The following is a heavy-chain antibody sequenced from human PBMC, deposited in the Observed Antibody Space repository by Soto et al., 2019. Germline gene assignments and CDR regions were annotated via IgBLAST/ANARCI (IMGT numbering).Heavy chain of an antibody. V-gene: IGHV1-8*01. J-gene: IGHJ5*02. CDR3: VRGRGSRGWLLLKYNWFDP. CDR2: MNPNSGNT. D-gene: IGHD2-21*01. Sequence: QVQLVQSGAEVKKPGASVKVSCKASGYTFTSYDINWVRQATGQGLEWMGWMNPNSGNTGYAQKFQGRVTMTRNTSISTAYMELSSLRSEDTAVYYCVRGRGSRGWLLLKYNWFDPWGQGTLVTVSS. CDR1: GYTFTSYD.